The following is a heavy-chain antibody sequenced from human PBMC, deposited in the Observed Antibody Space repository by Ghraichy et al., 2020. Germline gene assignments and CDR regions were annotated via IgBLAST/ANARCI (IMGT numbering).Heavy chain of an antibody. J-gene: IGHJ4*02. CDR2: IYTGDYT. CDR3: ARDREEGDTDY. D-gene: IGHD1-26*01. CDR1: GFTISSNY. V-gene: IGHV3-66*01. Sequence: GGSLRLSCEASGFTISSNYMSWVRQAPGKGLEWVSLIYTGDYTFYADSVKGRFTISRDNSKNTLFLQMDSLRAEDTAVYYFARDREEGDTDYWGQVTLVPVSS.